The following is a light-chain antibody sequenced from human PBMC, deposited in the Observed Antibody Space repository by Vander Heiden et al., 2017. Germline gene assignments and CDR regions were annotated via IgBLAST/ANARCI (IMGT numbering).Light chain of an antibody. CDR2: SAS. CDR1: QDIRND. V-gene: IGKV1-17*01. CDR3: LQHNLYPLT. Sequence: TTQSPSALSATVGDRVTITCRTSQDIRNDLGWYQQKTGKAPKRLIYSASNLQSGVPSRFSGSGSGTEFTLTISSLQPEDCATYYCLQHNLYPLTFGQGTKVEIK. J-gene: IGKJ1*01.